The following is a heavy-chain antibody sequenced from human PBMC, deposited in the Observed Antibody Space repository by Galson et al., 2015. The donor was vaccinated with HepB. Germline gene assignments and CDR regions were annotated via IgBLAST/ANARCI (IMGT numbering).Heavy chain of an antibody. CDR3: GSGTGSGSFLVDF. J-gene: IGHJ4*02. V-gene: IGHV3-30-3*01. Sequence: SLRLSYAVSGFIFSNYAMHWVRQAPGKGLEWVALISNDGSSIHYADSVKGRFTISRDNFKNTLSLQMNSLRLEDTAVYYCGSGTGSGSFLVDFWGQGTLVTVSS. CDR2: ISNDGSSI. D-gene: IGHD3-10*01. CDR1: GFIFSNYA.